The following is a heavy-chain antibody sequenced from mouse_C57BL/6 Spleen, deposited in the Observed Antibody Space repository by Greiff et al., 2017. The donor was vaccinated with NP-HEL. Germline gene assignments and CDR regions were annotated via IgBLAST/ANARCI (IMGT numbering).Heavy chain of an antibody. Sequence: VQLQQSGPGLVQPSPSLSITCTVSGFSFTSYGVHWVRQSPGKGLEWLGVIWSGGSSDYNAAFISRLSICKDNSKSQVFFKMTSLQADDTAIYYCARSDGYYNAMDYWGQGTSVTVSS. CDR2: IWSGGSS. V-gene: IGHV2-2*01. D-gene: IGHD2-3*01. CDR1: GFSFTSYG. CDR3: ARSDGYYNAMDY. J-gene: IGHJ4*01.